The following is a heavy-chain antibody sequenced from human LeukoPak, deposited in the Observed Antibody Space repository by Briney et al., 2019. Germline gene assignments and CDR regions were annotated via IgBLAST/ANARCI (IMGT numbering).Heavy chain of an antibody. CDR3: ARGWGIPAPISWFDP. CDR2: IVPIFGKT. J-gene: IGHJ5*02. Sequence: ASVTVSCKASGGSFSSNIIGWVRQAPGQGLGWMGGIVPIFGKTKYAQKFQGRVTITTDDSSSTAYMELSSLRSDDTAIYYCARGWGIPAPISWFDPWGQGTLVTVSS. V-gene: IGHV1-69*05. D-gene: IGHD2-2*01. CDR1: GGSFSSNI.